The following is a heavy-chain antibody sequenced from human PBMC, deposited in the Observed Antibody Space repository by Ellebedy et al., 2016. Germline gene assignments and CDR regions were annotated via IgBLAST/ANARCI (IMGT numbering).Heavy chain of an antibody. CDR2: INSIGHTT. Sequence: GGSLRLSCAASGFTFSTHAMHWVRQAPGRGLEYISAINSIGHTTFYANSVKGRFTISRDNSKNTMFLQMGSLRPEDMAVYYCARGLADGSPTYSYFDYWGQGAPVTASS. J-gene: IGHJ4*02. D-gene: IGHD3-10*01. V-gene: IGHV3-64*01. CDR3: ARGLADGSPTYSYFDY. CDR1: GFTFSTHA.